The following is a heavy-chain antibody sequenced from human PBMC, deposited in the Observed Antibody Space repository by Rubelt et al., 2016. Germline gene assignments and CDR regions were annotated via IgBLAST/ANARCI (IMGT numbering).Heavy chain of an antibody. D-gene: IGHD3-22*01. Sequence: QVQLVQSGAEVKKPGSSVKVSCKASGGTFSSYAISWVRQAPGPGLEWMGGIIPIFGTDNYAQRFQGRVTITAGKSTSTAYMELSSLRSEDTAVYYCARDLVGVVITTHDAFDIWGQGTMVTVSS. CDR1: GGTFSSYA. J-gene: IGHJ3*02. CDR3: ARDLVGVVITTHDAFDI. CDR2: IIPIFGTD. V-gene: IGHV1-69*06.